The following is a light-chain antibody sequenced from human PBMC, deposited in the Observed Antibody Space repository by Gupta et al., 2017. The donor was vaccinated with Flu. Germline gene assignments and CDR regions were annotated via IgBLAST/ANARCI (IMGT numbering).Light chain of an antibody. Sequence: EILMTQSPATLSVSPGERATLSCRASQSVSSNLAWYQQKPGQAPRLLIYGASTRATGIPARFSGSGSGKEFTLTISSLQSEDFAVYYCQQDKNWPPITFGQGTLLDIK. J-gene: IGKJ5*01. V-gene: IGKV3-15*01. CDR1: QSVSSN. CDR2: GAS. CDR3: QQDKNWPPIT.